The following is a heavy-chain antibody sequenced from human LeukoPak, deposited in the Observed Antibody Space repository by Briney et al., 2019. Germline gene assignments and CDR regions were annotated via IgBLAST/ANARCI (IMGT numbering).Heavy chain of an antibody. Sequence: SETLSLTCTVSGGSISSYYWSWIRQPAGKGLEWIGRIYTSGSTNYNPSLKSRVTMSVDTSKNQFSLKLSSVTAADTAVYYCARDDYPHASYYYYYMDVWGKGTTVTVSS. CDR2: IYTSGST. V-gene: IGHV4-4*07. CDR1: GGSISSYY. J-gene: IGHJ6*03. D-gene: IGHD3-16*01. CDR3: ARDDYPHASYYYYYMDV.